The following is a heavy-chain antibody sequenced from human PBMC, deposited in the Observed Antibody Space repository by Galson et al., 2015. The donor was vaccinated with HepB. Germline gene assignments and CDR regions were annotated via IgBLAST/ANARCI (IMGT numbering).Heavy chain of an antibody. CDR2: IIPIFGTA. V-gene: IGHV1-69*13. CDR3: AAGVVAAFNYYGMDV. Sequence: SVKVSCKASGGTFSSYAISWVRQAPGQGLEWMGGIIPIFGTANYAQKFQGRVTITADESTSTAYMELSSLRSEDTAVYYCAAGVVAAFNYYGMDVWGQGTTVTVSS. CDR1: GGTFSSYA. D-gene: IGHD2-15*01. J-gene: IGHJ6*02.